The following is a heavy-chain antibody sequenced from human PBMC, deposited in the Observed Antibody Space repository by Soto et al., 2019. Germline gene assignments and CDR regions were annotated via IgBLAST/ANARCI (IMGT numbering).Heavy chain of an antibody. CDR3: ARHAAVVVVPPIGP. CDR1: GGSISSSSYY. J-gene: IGHJ5*02. V-gene: IGHV4-39*01. CDR2: IYYSGST. D-gene: IGHD2-2*01. Sequence: SGTQSLTGTVAGGSISSSSYYRDWIRQPPGKGLEWIGSIYYSGSTYYNPSLKSRVTISVDTSKNQFSLKLSSVTAADTAVYYCARHAAVVVVPPIGPWGQGTLVTVSS.